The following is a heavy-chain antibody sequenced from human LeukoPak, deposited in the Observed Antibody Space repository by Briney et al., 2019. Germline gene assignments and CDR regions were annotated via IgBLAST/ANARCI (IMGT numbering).Heavy chain of an antibody. J-gene: IGHJ2*01. CDR3: ARRTGYSSSSHWYFDL. CDR2: INHSGST. V-gene: IGHV4-34*01. Sequence: PSETLSLTCAVYGGSFGGYYWSWIRQPPGKGLEWIGEINHSGSTNYNPSLKSRVTISVDTSKNQFSLKLSSVTAADTAVYYCARRTGYSSSSHWYFDLWGRGTLVTVSS. D-gene: IGHD6-6*01. CDR1: GGSFGGYY.